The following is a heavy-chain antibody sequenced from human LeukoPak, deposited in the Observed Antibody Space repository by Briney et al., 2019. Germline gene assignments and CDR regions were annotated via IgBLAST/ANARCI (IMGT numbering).Heavy chain of an antibody. D-gene: IGHD6-13*01. CDR2: IYYSGST. CDR1: GGSISSYY. Sequence: SETLSLTCTVSGGSISSYYWSWIRQPPGKGLEWIGYIYYSGSTNYNPSLKSRVTISVDTSKNQFSLKLSSVTAADTAVYYCARVKVGQLVRWFDPWGQGTLVTVSS. V-gene: IGHV4-59*01. J-gene: IGHJ5*02. CDR3: ARVKVGQLVRWFDP.